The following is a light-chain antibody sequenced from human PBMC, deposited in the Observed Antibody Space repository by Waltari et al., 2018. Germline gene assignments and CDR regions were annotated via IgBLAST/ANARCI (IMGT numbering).Light chain of an antibody. V-gene: IGLV3-1*01. CDR2: QDN. J-gene: IGLJ2*01. Sequence: SYELTQPPSVSMSPGQTASITCSGANLGDKYVCWYQKKPGQPPVLVIYQDNKRPSGIPERFSGSNSGNTATLTISGTQALDEADYYCQAWDSSTVIFGGGTKLTVL. CDR1: NLGDKY. CDR3: QAWDSSTVI.